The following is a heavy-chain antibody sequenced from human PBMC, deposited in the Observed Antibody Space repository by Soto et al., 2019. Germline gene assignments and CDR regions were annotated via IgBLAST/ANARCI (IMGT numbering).Heavy chain of an antibody. D-gene: IGHD6-13*01. CDR1: GFSLSTSGVG. J-gene: IGHJ6*03. CDR3: AHTPPPRYSSSWYARYYYYYYMDV. V-gene: IGHV2-5*02. CDR2: IYWDDDK. Sequence: SGPTLVKPTQTLTLTCTFSGFSLSTSGVGVGWIRQPPGKALEWLALIYWDDDKRYSPSLKSRLTITKDTSKNQVVLTMTNMDPVDTATYYCAHTPPPRYSSSWYARYYYYYYMDVWGKGTTVTVSS.